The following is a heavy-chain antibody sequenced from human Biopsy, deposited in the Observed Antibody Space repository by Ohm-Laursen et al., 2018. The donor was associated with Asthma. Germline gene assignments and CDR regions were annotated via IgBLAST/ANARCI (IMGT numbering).Heavy chain of an antibody. Sequence: SETLSLTCAVYGGSFSSNYWSWIRQTPGKGLEWLGDTYHSGYTNYNPSLSNRLTLSVDTSKNQFSLRLTSVTAADTAVYYCARGSSSRLSQWELLVSGGKRAHSYYGMDVWGQGTTVTVSS. V-gene: IGHV4-34*01. CDR1: GGSFSSNY. D-gene: IGHD1-26*01. CDR3: ARGSSSRLSQWELLVSGGKRAHSYYGMDV. J-gene: IGHJ6*02. CDR2: TYHSGYT.